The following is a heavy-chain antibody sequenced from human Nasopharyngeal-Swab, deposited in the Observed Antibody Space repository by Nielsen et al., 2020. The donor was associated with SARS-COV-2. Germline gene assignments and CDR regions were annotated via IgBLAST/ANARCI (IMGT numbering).Heavy chain of an antibody. D-gene: IGHD2-2*01. Sequence: SVKVSCKASGGSFSNYAISWLRQASGQGLEWVGGVNPVFRTPNYAQKFQGRISLTADDSTSTAYLELSSLTSEDTAVYYCARDGVSKGFDYWGQGTLVTVSS. V-gene: IGHV1-69*13. CDR2: VNPVFRTP. CDR1: GGSFSNYA. CDR3: ARDGVSKGFDY. J-gene: IGHJ4*02.